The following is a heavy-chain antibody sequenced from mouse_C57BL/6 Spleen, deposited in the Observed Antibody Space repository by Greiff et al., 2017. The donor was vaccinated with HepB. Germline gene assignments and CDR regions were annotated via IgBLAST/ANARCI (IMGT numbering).Heavy chain of an antibody. Sequence: EVKVVESGTVLARPGASVKMSCKTSGYTFTSYWMHWVKQRPGQGLEWIGAIYPGNSDTSYNQKFKGKAKLTAVTSASTAYMELSSLTNEDSAVYYCTRPPIYDGLDYWGQGTTLTVSS. V-gene: IGHV1-5*01. D-gene: IGHD2-3*01. CDR1: GYTFTSYW. CDR2: IYPGNSDT. CDR3: TRPPIYDGLDY. J-gene: IGHJ2*01.